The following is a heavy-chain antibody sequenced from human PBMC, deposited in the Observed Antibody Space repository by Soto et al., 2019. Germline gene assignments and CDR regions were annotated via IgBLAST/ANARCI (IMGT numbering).Heavy chain of an antibody. Sequence: VQLLESGGGLVQPGGSLRLSCAASGFTFSSYAMSWVRQAPGKGLEWVSAISGSGGSTYYADSVKGRFTISRDNSKNTLYLQMNSLRAEDTAVYYCAKVGFGLHLGELSPPYYFDYWGQGTLVTVSS. D-gene: IGHD3-16*02. J-gene: IGHJ4*02. CDR3: AKVGFGLHLGELSPPYYFDY. CDR1: GFTFSSYA. CDR2: ISGSGGST. V-gene: IGHV3-23*01.